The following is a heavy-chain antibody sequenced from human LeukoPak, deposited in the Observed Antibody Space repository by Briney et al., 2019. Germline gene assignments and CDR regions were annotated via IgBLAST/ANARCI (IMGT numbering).Heavy chain of an antibody. V-gene: IGHV1-8*03. CDR3: ASGYSSSWYAGAFDI. Sequence: ASVKVSCKASGYTFTSYDINWVRQATGQGLEWMGWMNPNSGNTGYAQKFQGRVTITRNTSISTAYMELSSLRSEDTAVYYCASGYSSSWYAGAFDIWGQGTMVTVSS. J-gene: IGHJ3*02. CDR1: GYTFTSYD. CDR2: MNPNSGNT. D-gene: IGHD6-13*01.